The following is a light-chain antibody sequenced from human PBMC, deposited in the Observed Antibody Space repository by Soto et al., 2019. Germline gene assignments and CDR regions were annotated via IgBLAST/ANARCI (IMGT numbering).Light chain of an antibody. Sequence: EIVLTQSPATLSLSPGERATLSCRASQSVSTYLAWYQQKPGQAPRLLIYDASNMATGTPARFSGSGSGTDFTHTISSLESEDFAVYYCQQRSTWPRTFGQGTKLEIK. CDR2: DAS. CDR1: QSVSTY. J-gene: IGKJ2*01. V-gene: IGKV3-11*01. CDR3: QQRSTWPRT.